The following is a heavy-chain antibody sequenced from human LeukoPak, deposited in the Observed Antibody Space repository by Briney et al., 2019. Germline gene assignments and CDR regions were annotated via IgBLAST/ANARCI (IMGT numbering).Heavy chain of an antibody. V-gene: IGHV3-7*01. Sequence: GGSLRLSCEGSGFTFSNYWMGCVRQAPGKGLQWLANIKTDGSEKYYVDSVKGRFTISRDNAKNSLYLQMNSLRAEDTAVYYCATYSSLNRREFQYWGQGTLLTVSS. CDR2: IKTDGSEK. J-gene: IGHJ1*01. CDR1: GFTFSNYW. CDR3: ATYSSLNRREFQY. D-gene: IGHD3-22*01.